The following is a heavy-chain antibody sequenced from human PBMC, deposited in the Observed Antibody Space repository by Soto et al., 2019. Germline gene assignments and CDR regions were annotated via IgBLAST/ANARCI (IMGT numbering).Heavy chain of an antibody. J-gene: IGHJ2*01. D-gene: IGHD4-4*01. CDR3: ARGGSNWYRYFDL. V-gene: IGHV4-59*01. CDR1: GGSSSSYY. Sequence: PSETLSLTCTVSGGSSSSYYWSWIRQPPGKGLEWIAYISYSGSTNYNPSLKSRVTISLDVSKNQFSLKLNSMTAADTAVYYCARGGSNWYRYFDLWGRGTLVTVSS. CDR2: ISYSGST.